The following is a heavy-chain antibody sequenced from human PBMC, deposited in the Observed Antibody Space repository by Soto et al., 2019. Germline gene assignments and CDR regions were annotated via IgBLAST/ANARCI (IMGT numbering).Heavy chain of an antibody. D-gene: IGHD3-3*01. J-gene: IGHJ4*03. CDR1: GFTFSDYY. CDR3: ATIGDFSRTRRYANSDVFDL. Sequence: GGSLRLSCAASGFTFSDYYMNWVRQAPGKGLEWVAYSSSTAAVIYYADSVQGRFTISRDNPKNTLYLQMDSLRPEDTAVYYCATIGDFSRTRRYANSDVFDLWGQGTLVTVSS. V-gene: IGHV3-11*01. CDR2: SSSTAAVI.